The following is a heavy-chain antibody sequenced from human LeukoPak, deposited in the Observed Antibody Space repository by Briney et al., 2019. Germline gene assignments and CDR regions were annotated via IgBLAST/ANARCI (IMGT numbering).Heavy chain of an antibody. V-gene: IGHV3-48*02. Sequence: GGSLRLSCAASGFTFTSYSMNWVRQAPGKGLEWVSYISSSSSNIFYVDSVKGRFTISRDNAKNSLYLQMNSLRDTDTAVYYCARVQPPPTVVTPRYYYYGLDVWGQGTTATVSS. J-gene: IGHJ6*02. CDR1: GFTFTSYS. CDR2: ISSSSSNI. CDR3: ARVQPPPTVVTPRYYYYGLDV. D-gene: IGHD4-23*01.